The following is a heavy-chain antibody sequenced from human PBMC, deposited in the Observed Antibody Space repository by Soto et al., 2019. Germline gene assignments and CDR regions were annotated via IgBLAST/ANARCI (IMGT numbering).Heavy chain of an antibody. Sequence: QLQLQESGPGLVKPSETLSLTCTVSGGSISSSSYYWGWIRQPPGKGLEWIGSIYYSGRTYYNPSLKSRVTISVDTSKNQFSLKLSSVTAADTAVYYCARRGSSGWYAIDYWGQGTLVTVSS. CDR1: GGSISSSSYY. CDR2: IYYSGRT. D-gene: IGHD6-19*01. J-gene: IGHJ4*02. V-gene: IGHV4-39*01. CDR3: ARRGSSGWYAIDY.